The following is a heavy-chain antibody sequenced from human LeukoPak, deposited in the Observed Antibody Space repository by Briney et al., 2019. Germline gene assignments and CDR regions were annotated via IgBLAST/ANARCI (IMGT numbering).Heavy chain of an antibody. V-gene: IGHV3-7*03. D-gene: IGHD2-2*01. CDR3: ARVLVVVPAVYAFDI. J-gene: IGHJ3*02. CDR2: IKQDGSGK. Sequence: PGGSLRLSCAASGFTFSSYWMSWVRQAPGKGLEWVANIKQDGSGKYYVDSVKGRFTISRDNAKNSLYLQMNSLRAEDTAVYYCARVLVVVPAVYAFDIWGQGTMVTVSS. CDR1: GFTFSSYW.